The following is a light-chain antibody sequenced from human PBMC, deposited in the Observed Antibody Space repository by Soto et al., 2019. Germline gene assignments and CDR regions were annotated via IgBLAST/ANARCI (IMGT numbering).Light chain of an antibody. CDR2: GNS. CDR1: SSNIGAGYD. CDR3: QSYDSSLSGPVV. V-gene: IGLV1-40*01. J-gene: IGLJ2*01. Sequence: QAVVTQPPSVSGAPGQRVTISCTWSSSNIGAGYDVHWYQQLPGTAPKLLIYGNSNRPSGVPDRFSGSKSGTSASLAITGLQAEDEADYYCQSYDSSLSGPVVFGGGTKVTVL.